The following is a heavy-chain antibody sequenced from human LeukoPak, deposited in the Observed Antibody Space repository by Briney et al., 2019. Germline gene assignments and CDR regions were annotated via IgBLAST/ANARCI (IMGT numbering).Heavy chain of an antibody. CDR3: TRGGDFGVPAPLGIDAFDI. D-gene: IGHD2-2*01. CDR2: IRSKAYAGTT. V-gene: IGHV3-49*04. CDR1: GFTFGDYA. Sequence: GGSLRLSCTASGFTFGDYALSWVRQAPGKGLEWVGFIRSKAYAGTTEYAASVKGRFTISRDDSKSIAYLQMNSLKTEDTAVYYCTRGGDFGVPAPLGIDAFDIWGQGTMVTVSS. J-gene: IGHJ3*02.